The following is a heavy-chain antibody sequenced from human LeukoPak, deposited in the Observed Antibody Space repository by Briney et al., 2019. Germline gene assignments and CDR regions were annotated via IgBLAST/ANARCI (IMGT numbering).Heavy chain of an antibody. J-gene: IGHJ4*02. Sequence: PSETLSLTCTVSGGSISSYYWSWIRQPPGKGLEWIGYIYYSGSTKYNPSLKSRVTMSVGSSKNQFSLKLSSVTAADTAVYYCARYSYGYYLDYWGQGTLVTVSS. CDR3: ARYSYGYYLDY. V-gene: IGHV4-59*01. D-gene: IGHD5-18*01. CDR2: IYYSGST. CDR1: GGSISSYY.